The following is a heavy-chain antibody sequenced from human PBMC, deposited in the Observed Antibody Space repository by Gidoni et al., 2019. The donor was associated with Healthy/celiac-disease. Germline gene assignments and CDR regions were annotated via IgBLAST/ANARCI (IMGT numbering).Heavy chain of an antibody. D-gene: IGHD3-22*01. V-gene: IGHV3-7*03. CDR3: ARWHYDSSGYYYSFGYSSYYGMDV. J-gene: IGHJ6*02. CDR1: GFTFSSHW. Sequence: EVQLVESGGGLVQTGGSLRLSCAASGFTFSSHWMRWVRQDQGKGRGWVANRTHDVSVKYYVDSVNGRFTISRYNAKNSLYLQMYILRAEATSVYYCARWHYDSSGYYYSFGYSSYYGMDVWGQGTTVTVSS. CDR2: RTHDVSVK.